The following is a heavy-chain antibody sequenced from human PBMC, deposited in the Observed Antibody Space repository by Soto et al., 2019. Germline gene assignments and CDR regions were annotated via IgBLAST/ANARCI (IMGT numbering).Heavy chain of an antibody. CDR1: GFTFSSYG. J-gene: IGHJ4*02. CDR3: AKDTYYYSSISYYVFDS. CDR2: ISHDGSKT. Sequence: QVQLVESGGGVVQPGRSLRLSCAASGFTFSSYGIHWVRQAPGKGLEWVAVISHDGSKTNYADSVKGRFTISRDNSLDXXYLQMNSLRAEDTAVNYCAKDTYYYSSISYYVFDSWGQGTLVTVSS. D-gene: IGHD3-22*01. V-gene: IGHV3-30*18.